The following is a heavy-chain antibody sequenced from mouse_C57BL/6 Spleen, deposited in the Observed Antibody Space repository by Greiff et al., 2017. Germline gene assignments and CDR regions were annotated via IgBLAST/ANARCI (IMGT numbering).Heavy chain of an antibody. CDR1: GYAFSSYW. CDR2: IYPGDGDT. J-gene: IGHJ4*01. CDR3: ARGDHYYAVDY. Sequence: VQLQQSGAELVKPGASVKISCKASGYAFSSYWMNWVKQRPGKGLEWIGQIYPGDGDTNYNGKFKGKATLTADKSSSTAYMQLSSLTSEDGAVECGARGDHYYAVDYWGEGTAVTVSA. V-gene: IGHV1-80*01.